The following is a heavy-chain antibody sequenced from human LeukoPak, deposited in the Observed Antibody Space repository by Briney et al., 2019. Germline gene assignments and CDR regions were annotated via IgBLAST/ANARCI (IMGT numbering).Heavy chain of an antibody. D-gene: IGHD2-2*02. CDR3: TTDKDPAAIPFDY. CDR1: GFTFSRYA. Sequence: PGGSLRLSCAASGFTFSRYAMNWVRQAPGKGLQWVGRIKSKTDGGTTDYAAPVKGRFTISRDDSKNTLYLQMNSLKTEDTAVYYCTTDKDPAAIPFDYWGQGTLVTVSS. CDR2: IKSKTDGGTT. V-gene: IGHV3-15*01. J-gene: IGHJ4*02.